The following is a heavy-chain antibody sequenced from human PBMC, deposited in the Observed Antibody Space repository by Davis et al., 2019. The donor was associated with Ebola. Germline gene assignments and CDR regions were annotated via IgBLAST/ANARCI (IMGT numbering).Heavy chain of an antibody. D-gene: IGHD3-9*01. CDR2: INPNSGGT. Sequence: ASVKVSCKASGYTFTGYYMHWVRQAPGQGLEWMGRINPNSGGTNYAQKFQGRVTMTRDTSISTAYMELSRLRSDDTAVYYCARDENPYYDILTGYNNWFDPWGQGTLVTVSS. CDR1: GYTFTGYY. V-gene: IGHV1-2*06. CDR3: ARDENPYYDILTGYNNWFDP. J-gene: IGHJ5*02.